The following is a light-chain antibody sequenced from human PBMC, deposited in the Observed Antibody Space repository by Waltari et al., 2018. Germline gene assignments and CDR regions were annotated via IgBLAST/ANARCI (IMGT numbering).Light chain of an antibody. V-gene: IGKV1-9*01. Sequence: DIQLTQSPSFLSASVGDRVTITCRASQGIFNYLAWYQQKPGKAPNLLIYAASTLQSGVPSRFSGSGSGREFTLAISSLQPEDFATYYCQQLDSYPVTFGPGTKVDIK. CDR3: QQLDSYPVT. CDR1: QGIFNY. CDR2: AAS. J-gene: IGKJ3*01.